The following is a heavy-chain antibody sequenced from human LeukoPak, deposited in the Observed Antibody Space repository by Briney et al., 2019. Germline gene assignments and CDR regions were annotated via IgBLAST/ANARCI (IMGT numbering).Heavy chain of an antibody. V-gene: IGHV3-21*03. CDR2: ITTSSTYT. D-gene: IGHD4/OR15-4a*01. J-gene: IGHJ4*02. CDR3: ARRAGAYSHPYDY. CDR1: GFSFSSYN. Sequence: GGSLRLSCAASGFSFSSYNMNWVRQAPGKGLEWVSSITTSSTYTFYADSVKGRFTISRDNVKNSLYLQMNSLRAEDTAVYYCARRAGAYSHPYDYWGQGTLVTVSS.